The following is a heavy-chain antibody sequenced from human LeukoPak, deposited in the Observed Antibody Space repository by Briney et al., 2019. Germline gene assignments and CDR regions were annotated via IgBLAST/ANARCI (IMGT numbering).Heavy chain of an antibody. V-gene: IGHV3-30*02. D-gene: IGHD5-18*01. J-gene: IGHJ4*02. CDR3: ARGYSYGHVFDY. CDR2: IRSDESNK. Sequence: PGGSLRLSCAASGFTFSNYGMHWVRQAPGKGLEWVAFIRSDESNKYYTDSVKGRFTISRDISKNTLYLQMNSLRAEDTAVYYCARGYSYGHVFDYWGQGTLVTVSS. CDR1: GFTFSNYG.